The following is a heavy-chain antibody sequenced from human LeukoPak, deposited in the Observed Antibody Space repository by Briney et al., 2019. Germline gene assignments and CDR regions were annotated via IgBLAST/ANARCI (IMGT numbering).Heavy chain of an antibody. CDR2: INHSGKT. CDR3: AREILGATTPDY. Sequence: SETLSLTCAVYGGSFRGHYWSWIRQPPGKGLEWIGEINHSGKTNYNPSLKSRVTMSVDKSKSQLSLKLISLTAADTAVYSCAREILGATTPDYWGQGTLVTVSS. CDR1: GGSFRGHY. V-gene: IGHV4-34*01. J-gene: IGHJ4*02. D-gene: IGHD1-26*01.